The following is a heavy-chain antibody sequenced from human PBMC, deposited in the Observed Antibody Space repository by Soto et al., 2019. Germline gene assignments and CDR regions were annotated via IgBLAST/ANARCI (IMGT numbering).Heavy chain of an antibody. J-gene: IGHJ5*02. CDR1: GYTLTELS. CDR2: FDPEDGET. D-gene: IGHD3-10*01. Sequence: ASVKVSCKVSGYTLTELSMYWLRHAPGKGLEWMGGFDPEDGETIYAQKFQGRVTMTEDTSTDTAYMELSSLRSEDTAVYYCATALNRDGSGSYYSGWFDPWGQGTQVTVSS. CDR3: ATALNRDGSGSYYSGWFDP. V-gene: IGHV1-24*01.